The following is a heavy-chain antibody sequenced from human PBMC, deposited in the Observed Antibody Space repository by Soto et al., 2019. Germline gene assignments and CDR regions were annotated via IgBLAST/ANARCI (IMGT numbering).Heavy chain of an antibody. CDR1: DGSSSGGGYY. D-gene: IGHD3-16*01. Sequence: SETHSLTCAVSDGSSSGGGYYWSWIRQPPGKGLEWIGEIYQSVSIIYNPSLKSRATISGDSSKNQFSLELSSVTAADTGVYYCARHGGYYFDYWGQGTLVTVSS. CDR3: ARHGGYYFDY. J-gene: IGHJ4*02. V-gene: IGHV4-61*08. CDR2: IYQSVSI.